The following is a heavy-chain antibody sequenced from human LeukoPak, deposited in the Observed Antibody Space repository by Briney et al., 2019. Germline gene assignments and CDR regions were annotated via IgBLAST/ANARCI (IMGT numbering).Heavy chain of an antibody. V-gene: IGHV1-8*01. CDR2: MSPNSGDT. Sequence: GASVKVSCKASGYTFTIYDFNWVRQATGQRPEWMGWMSPNSGDTGYAQKFQDRVTMTRNTSISTAYMELSSLRSDDTAVYYCARGPPNWGYDYWGLGTLVTVSS. CDR1: GYTFTIYD. CDR3: ARGPPNWGYDY. J-gene: IGHJ4*02. D-gene: IGHD7-27*01.